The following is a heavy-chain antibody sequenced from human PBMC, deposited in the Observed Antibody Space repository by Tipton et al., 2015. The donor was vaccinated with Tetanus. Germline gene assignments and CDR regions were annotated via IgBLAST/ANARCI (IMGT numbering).Heavy chain of an antibody. CDR3: ARVPGAGVGYCSGGNCHYFDY. Sequence: SLRLSCAASGFTFSDSAMNWVRQAPGKGLEWVSSISNSGSHMYYAESVRGRFSISRDNAKNSLYLQMNSLRAEDTAMYYCARVPGAGVGYCSGGNCHYFDYWGQGTLVTVSS. CDR1: GFTFSDSA. J-gene: IGHJ4*02. D-gene: IGHD2-15*01. CDR2: ISNSGSHM. V-gene: IGHV3-21*06.